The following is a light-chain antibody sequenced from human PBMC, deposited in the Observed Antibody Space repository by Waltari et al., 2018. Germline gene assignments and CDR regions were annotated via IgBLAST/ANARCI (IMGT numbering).Light chain of an antibody. Sequence: QSVLTQPPSVSGTPGQSVTISCSGGSSNIGSNYVYWYQQLPRMAPKLLLYRIYERPAGVPDRFSGSKSGPTASLVISGLRSEDEADYYCAAWDDSLSGPLFGGGTKLTVL. CDR3: AAWDDSLSGPL. CDR2: RIY. CDR1: SSNIGSNY. V-gene: IGLV1-47*01. J-gene: IGLJ3*02.